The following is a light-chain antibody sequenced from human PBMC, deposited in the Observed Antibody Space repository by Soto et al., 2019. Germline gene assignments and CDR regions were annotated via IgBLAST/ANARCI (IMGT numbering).Light chain of an antibody. CDR1: SSNIGAGYD. Sequence: QPVLTQPPSVSGAPGQRVTISCTGSSSNIGAGYDVHWYQQLPGTAPKLLIYGNINRPSGVPDRFSGSKSGTSASLAITGLQAEDEADYYCQSYDSSLGYVFGTGTKLTVL. CDR3: QSYDSSLGYV. J-gene: IGLJ1*01. V-gene: IGLV1-40*01. CDR2: GNI.